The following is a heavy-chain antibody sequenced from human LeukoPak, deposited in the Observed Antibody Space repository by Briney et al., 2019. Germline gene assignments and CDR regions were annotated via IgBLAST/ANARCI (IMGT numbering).Heavy chain of an antibody. CDR1: RFTFSSFW. D-gene: IGHD3-3*01. J-gene: IGHJ4*02. CDR3: ARDRNTDFWSGYYTNYFDY. Sequence: GSLRLSCAASRFTFSSFWMSWVRQAPGKGLEWVASIKQDGSEKYYVDSVKGRFTISRDNAKNSLYLQMNSLRAEDTAVYYCARDRNTDFWSGYYTNYFDYWGQGTLVTVSS. CDR2: IKQDGSEK. V-gene: IGHV3-7*01.